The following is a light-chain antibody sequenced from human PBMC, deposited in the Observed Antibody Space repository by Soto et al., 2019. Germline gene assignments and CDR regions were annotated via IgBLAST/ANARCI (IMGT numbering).Light chain of an antibody. CDR2: LGS. V-gene: IGKV2-28*01. Sequence: DIVMTQSPLSLPVTPGEPASISCRSSQSLRFSNGYNYLDWYLQKPGQSPRLLIYLGSDRASGVPDRFSGRGSGTDFTLKISRVEPEDVGVYYCMQSLQTPRTFGQGTKVQIK. J-gene: IGKJ1*01. CDR3: MQSLQTPRT. CDR1: QSLRFSNGYNY.